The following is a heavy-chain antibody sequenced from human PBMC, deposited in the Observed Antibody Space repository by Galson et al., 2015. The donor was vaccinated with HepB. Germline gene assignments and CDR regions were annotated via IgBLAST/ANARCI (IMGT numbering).Heavy chain of an antibody. CDR2: VNPSGGNT. D-gene: IGHD4-17*01. CDR3: ARDRGDFSAYYDY. J-gene: IGHJ4*02. CDR1: GYTFTSYY. V-gene: IGHV1-46*01. Sequence: QSGAEVKKPGASVKVSCKASGYTFTSYYIHWVRQAPGQGLEWMGVVNPSGGNTNYAQRFQGRVTMTRDTSTSTVHVVLSSLTSDDTAVYYCARDRGDFSAYYDYWAQGTLVTVSS.